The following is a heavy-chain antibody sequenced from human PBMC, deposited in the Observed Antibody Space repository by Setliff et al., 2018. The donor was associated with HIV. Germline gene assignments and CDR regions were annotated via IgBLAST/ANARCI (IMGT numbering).Heavy chain of an antibody. Sequence: ASVKVSCKASGYTFTTYCIHWVRQAPGQGLQWMGIINPSSTSTNYAQRFQGRVTMTRDTSTSTVYMELSSLRSEDTAVYYCARDHMSVGAWVGATSRGLFQHWGQGTLVTVSS. V-gene: IGHV1-46*01. D-gene: IGHD1-26*01. J-gene: IGHJ1*01. CDR2: INPSSTST. CDR1: GYTFTTYC. CDR3: ARDHMSVGAWVGATSRGLFQH.